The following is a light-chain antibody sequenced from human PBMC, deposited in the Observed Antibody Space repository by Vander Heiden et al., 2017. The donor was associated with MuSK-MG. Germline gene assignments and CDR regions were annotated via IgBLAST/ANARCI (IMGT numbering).Light chain of an antibody. Sequence: IVLTQFPGTLPLSPGERATLSCRASQNINTHVAWYQQKPGQAPRRLIDDASDRATGSPARFSGYGSGTDFTRTSSSLEPEDGAVYFCQQRDNWAQTFGQGTKLXIK. CDR2: DAS. CDR3: QQRDNWAQT. CDR1: QNINTH. V-gene: IGKV3-11*01. J-gene: IGKJ2*01.